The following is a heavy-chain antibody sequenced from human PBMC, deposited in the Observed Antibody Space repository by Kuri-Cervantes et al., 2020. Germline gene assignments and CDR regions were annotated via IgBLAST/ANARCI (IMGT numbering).Heavy chain of an antibody. CDR3: TRYSESDAFDI. Sequence: GESLKISCTASGFTFGDYAMSWVRQAPGKGLEWVGFIRSKAYGGTTEYAASVKGRFTISRDDSKSIAYLQMNSPKTEDTAVYYCTRYSESDAFDIWGQGTMVTVSS. D-gene: IGHD6-13*01. V-gene: IGHV3-49*04. CDR2: IRSKAYGGTT. J-gene: IGHJ3*02. CDR1: GFTFGDYA.